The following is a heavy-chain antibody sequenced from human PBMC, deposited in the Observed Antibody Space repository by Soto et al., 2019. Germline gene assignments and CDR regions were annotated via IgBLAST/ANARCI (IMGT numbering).Heavy chain of an antibody. CDR2: IIDSGGST. Sequence: VQLLESGGGLVQPGGSLRLSCAASGFTFSSYAMSWVRQAPGKGLEWVSAIIDSGGSTYYADSVKGRFTISRDNSKNTLYLQMNSLRADDTALYYCAKDFIMAAAGPIDYWGQGTLVTVSS. V-gene: IGHV3-23*01. J-gene: IGHJ4*02. CDR1: GFTFSSYA. D-gene: IGHD6-13*01. CDR3: AKDFIMAAAGPIDY.